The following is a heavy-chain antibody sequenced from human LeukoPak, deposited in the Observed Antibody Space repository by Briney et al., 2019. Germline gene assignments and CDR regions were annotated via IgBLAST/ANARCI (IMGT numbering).Heavy chain of an antibody. D-gene: IGHD3-22*01. J-gene: IGHJ6*03. CDR3: ARAVYDSSTRYYYYMDV. CDR1: GFTFSSYA. Sequence: GGSLRLSCAASGFTFSSYAMHWVRQAPGKGLEWVAVISYDGSNKYYADSVKGRFTISRDNSKNTLYLQMNSLRAEDTAVYYCARAVYDSSTRYYYYMDVWGKGTTVTISS. CDR2: ISYDGSNK. V-gene: IGHV3-30*14.